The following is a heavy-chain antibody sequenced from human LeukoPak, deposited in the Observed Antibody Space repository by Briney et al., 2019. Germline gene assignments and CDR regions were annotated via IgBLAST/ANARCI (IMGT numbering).Heavy chain of an antibody. CDR3: AREGPHSGTYYVDY. V-gene: IGHV3-21*01. J-gene: IGHJ4*02. D-gene: IGHD1-26*01. CDR2: ISSSSSYI. Sequence: GGSLRLSCAASGFTFSSYSMNWVRQAPGKGLEWVSSISSSSSYIYYADSVKGRFTISRDNAKNSLYLQMNSLRAEDTAVYYCAREGPHSGTYYVDYWGQGTLVTVSS. CDR1: GFTFSSYS.